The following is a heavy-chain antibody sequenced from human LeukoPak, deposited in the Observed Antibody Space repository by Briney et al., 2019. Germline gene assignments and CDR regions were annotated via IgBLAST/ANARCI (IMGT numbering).Heavy chain of an antibody. D-gene: IGHD3-9*01. J-gene: IGHJ4*02. CDR1: GFTFSAYG. V-gene: IGHV3-23*01. Sequence: PGGSLRLSCAASGFTFSAYGMSWFRQAPGKGLEWVSAITYSSGNTYYADSVKGRFTISRDNSKNTLYLQMNSLRAEDTAVYYCAKRAAGLNILTGYYRFDYWGQGTLVTVSS. CDR2: ITYSSGNT. CDR3: AKRAAGLNILTGYYRFDY.